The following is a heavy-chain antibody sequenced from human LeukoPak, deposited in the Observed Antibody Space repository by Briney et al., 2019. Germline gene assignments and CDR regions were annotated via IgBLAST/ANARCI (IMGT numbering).Heavy chain of an antibody. CDR1: GFTFSKAW. CDR3: TTPKYSGYDFYF. J-gene: IGHJ4*02. V-gene: IGHV3-15*07. Sequence: GGSLRLSCAASGFTFSKAWMYWVRQAPGKGLEWVGRIKSKTDGGTTDYAAPVKGRFTISRDDSKNTLSLQMNSLKTEGTATYYCTTPKYSGYDFYFWGQGTLVTVSS. D-gene: IGHD5-12*01. CDR2: IKSKTDGGTT.